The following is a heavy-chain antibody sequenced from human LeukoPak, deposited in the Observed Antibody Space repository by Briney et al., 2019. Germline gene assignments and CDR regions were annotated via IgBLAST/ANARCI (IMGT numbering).Heavy chain of an antibody. D-gene: IGHD3-16*01. J-gene: IGHJ4*02. CDR1: GFTFSSYA. CDR3: AKAPYDYSWYGDS. Sequence: PGRSLRLSCAASGFTFSSYAMHWVRQAPGKGLEWGALISQDGNNRYYADSVKGRFTISRDNSKNTVSVQMNGLRTEDTAVYYCAKAPYDYSWYGDSWGQGTLVTVSS. V-gene: IGHV3-30*18. CDR2: ISQDGNNR.